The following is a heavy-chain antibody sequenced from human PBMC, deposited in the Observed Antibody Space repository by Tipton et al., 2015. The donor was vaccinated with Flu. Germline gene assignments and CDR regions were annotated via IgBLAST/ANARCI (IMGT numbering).Heavy chain of an antibody. Sequence: TLSLTCTVSGGSISSYYWSWIRQPPGKGLEWIGSIYYSGSTYYNPSLKSRVTISVDTSKNQFSLKLSSVTAADTAVYYCASSYSGLQVDYWGQGTLVTVSS. D-gene: IGHD3-10*01. CDR2: IYYSGST. CDR1: GGSISSYY. J-gene: IGHJ4*02. CDR3: ASSYSGLQVDY. V-gene: IGHV4-59*01.